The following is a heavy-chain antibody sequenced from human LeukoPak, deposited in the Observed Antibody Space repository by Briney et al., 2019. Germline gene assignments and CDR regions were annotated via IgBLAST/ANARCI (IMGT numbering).Heavy chain of an antibody. Sequence: PSETLSLTCTVSGGSISSSSYYWDWVRQPPGKGLEWIGNVYYGGNTFYNSSLKSRVTISVDTSKNQFSLKLSSVTAADTAVYYCARSITIFGVVINYFDYWGQGTLVTVSS. CDR1: GGSISSSSYY. D-gene: IGHD3-3*01. J-gene: IGHJ4*02. CDR3: ARSITIFGVVINYFDY. V-gene: IGHV4-39*01. CDR2: VYYGGNT.